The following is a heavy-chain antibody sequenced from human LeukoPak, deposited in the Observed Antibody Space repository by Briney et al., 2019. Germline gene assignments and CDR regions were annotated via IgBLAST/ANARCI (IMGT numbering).Heavy chain of an antibody. V-gene: IGHV2-26*01. CDR3: ARIRGLGVNWFDP. Sequence: SGPTLVNPTETLTLTCTVSGFSLSNARMGVSWIRQPPGKALEWLAHIFSNDEKSYSTSLKSRLTISNDTSKSQVVLTITNMDPVDTATYYCARIRGLGVNWFDPWGQGTLVTVSS. J-gene: IGHJ5*02. CDR1: GFSLSNARMG. D-gene: IGHD3-10*01. CDR2: IFSNDEK.